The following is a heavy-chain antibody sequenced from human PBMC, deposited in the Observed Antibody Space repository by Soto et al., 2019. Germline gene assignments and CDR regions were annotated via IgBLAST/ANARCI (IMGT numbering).Heavy chain of an antibody. D-gene: IGHD4-17*01. CDR3: ARHDGDYVFDY. CDR1: GGSISSSSYY. CDR2: IYYSGST. J-gene: IGHJ4*02. Sequence: QLQLQESGPGLVKPSETLSLTCTVSGGSISSSSYYWGWIRQPPGKGLEWIGSIYYSGSTYYNPSLKSRVTISVDTSKNQFSLKLSSVTAADTAVYYCARHDGDYVFDYWGQGTLVTVSS. V-gene: IGHV4-39*01.